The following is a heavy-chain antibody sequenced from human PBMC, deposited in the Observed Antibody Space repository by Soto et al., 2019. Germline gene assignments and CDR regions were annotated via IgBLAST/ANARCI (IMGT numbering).Heavy chain of an antibody. Sequence: EVQLVESGGGLVKPGGSLRLSCAASGFTFSSYSMNWVRQAPGKGLEWVSSISSSSSYIYYADSVKGRFTISRDNAKNSLYLQMNSLRAEDTVVYYCARSGLLLLYFDYWGQGTLVTVSS. J-gene: IGHJ4*02. CDR1: GFTFSSYS. D-gene: IGHD2-15*01. V-gene: IGHV3-21*01. CDR3: ARSGLLLLYFDY. CDR2: ISSSSSYI.